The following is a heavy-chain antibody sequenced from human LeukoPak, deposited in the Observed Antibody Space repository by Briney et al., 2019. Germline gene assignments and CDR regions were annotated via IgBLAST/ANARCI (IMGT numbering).Heavy chain of an antibody. CDR3: AKASVHSSGWYYFDY. CDR2: ISWNSGSI. J-gene: IGHJ4*02. CDR1: GFTFDDYA. D-gene: IGHD6-19*01. V-gene: IGHV3-9*01. Sequence: GGSLRLSSAASGFTFDDYAMHWVRQAPGKGLEWVSGISWNSGSIGYADSVKGRFTISRDNAKNSLYLQVNSLSAEDTALYYCAKASVHSSGWYYFDYWGQGTLVTVSS.